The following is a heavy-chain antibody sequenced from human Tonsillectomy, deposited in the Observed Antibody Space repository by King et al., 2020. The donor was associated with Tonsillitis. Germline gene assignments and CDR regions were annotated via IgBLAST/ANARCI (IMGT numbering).Heavy chain of an antibody. CDR1: GGTFSSYA. Sequence: VQLVESGAEVKKPGSSVKVFCKASGGTFSSYAIRCCRQAPGTGLDWMGGIIPIFGTPNYAQKFKGRVTITADESTSTAYMELSSLRSEDTAVYYCARDGQDYYDSSGSSWFDPWGQGTLVTVSS. CDR3: ARDGQDYYDSSGSSWFDP. J-gene: IGHJ5*02. CDR2: IIPIFGTP. V-gene: IGHV1-69*01. D-gene: IGHD3-22*01.